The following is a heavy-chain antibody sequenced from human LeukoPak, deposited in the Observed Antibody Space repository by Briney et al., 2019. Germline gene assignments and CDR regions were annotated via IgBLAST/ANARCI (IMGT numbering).Heavy chain of an antibody. Sequence: GESLKISCKGSGYSFTSYWIGWVRQMPGKGLEWMGIIYPGDSDTRYSPSFQGQVTISADKSISTAYLQWSSLKASDTAMYYCARRNSVAVGTNYYYYGMDVWGQGTTVTVSS. V-gene: IGHV5-51*01. CDR2: IYPGDSDT. J-gene: IGHJ6*02. CDR1: GYSFTSYW. D-gene: IGHD2-21*01. CDR3: ARRNSVAVGTNYYYYGMDV.